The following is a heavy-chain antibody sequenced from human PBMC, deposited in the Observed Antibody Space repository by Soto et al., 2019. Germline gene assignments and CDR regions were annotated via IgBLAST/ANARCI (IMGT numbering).Heavy chain of an antibody. CDR2: ISGYNGNT. J-gene: IGHJ4*02. V-gene: IGHV1-18*04. CDR3: KSWAWQTHDYGGPLDN. D-gene: IGHD4-17*01. Sequence: QVQLVQSGAEVKKPGASVKVSCKASGYTFTSHGISWVRQAPGQGPEWMGWISGYNGNTNYAQKVHGRVTMTTDTATSTAYMELWSLTSDDTAVYYCKSWAWQTHDYGGPLDNWGQGTLVTVSS. CDR1: GYTFTSHG.